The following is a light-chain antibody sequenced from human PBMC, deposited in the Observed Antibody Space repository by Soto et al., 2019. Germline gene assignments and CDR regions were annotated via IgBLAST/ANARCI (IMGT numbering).Light chain of an antibody. J-gene: IGLJ1*01. CDR1: SSNIGNNY. Sequence: QSVLTQPPSVSAAPGQKVTISCSGSSSNIGNNYVSWYQQLPGTAPKLLIYENNKRPSGIPDRFSGSKSGTSATLGITGLQTGDEADYYRGTWDSSLSVYVLGTGTKVTVL. CDR2: ENN. V-gene: IGLV1-51*02. CDR3: GTWDSSLSVYV.